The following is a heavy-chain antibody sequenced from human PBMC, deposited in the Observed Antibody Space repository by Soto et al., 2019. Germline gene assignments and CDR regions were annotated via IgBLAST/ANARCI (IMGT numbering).Heavy chain of an antibody. CDR1: GYTFTSYG. V-gene: IGHV1-18*01. J-gene: IGHJ3*02. CDR2: ISAYNGNT. D-gene: IGHD2-2*01. Sequence: ASVKVSCKASGYTFTSYGISWVRQAPGQGLEWMGWISAYNGNTNYAQKLQGRVTMTTDTSTSTAYMELRSLRSDDTAVYYCARDPHCSSTSCYLSGYAFDIWGQGTMVTVSS. CDR3: ARDPHCSSTSCYLSGYAFDI.